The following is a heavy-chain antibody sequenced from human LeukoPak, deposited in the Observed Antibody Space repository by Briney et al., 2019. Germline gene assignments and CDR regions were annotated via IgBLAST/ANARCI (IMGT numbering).Heavy chain of an antibody. CDR3: AGLFHPALSGNYPFDY. V-gene: IGHV4-59*01. CDR1: GGSINSYY. D-gene: IGHD1-26*01. J-gene: IGHJ4*02. CDR2: IYYSGST. Sequence: SETLSLTCTVSGGSINSYYWSWIRQPPGKGLEWIAYIYYSGSTSYNPSLKSRVTISVDTSKNQFSLKLNPVTAADTAMYYCAGLFHPALSGNYPFDYWGQGTLVTVSS.